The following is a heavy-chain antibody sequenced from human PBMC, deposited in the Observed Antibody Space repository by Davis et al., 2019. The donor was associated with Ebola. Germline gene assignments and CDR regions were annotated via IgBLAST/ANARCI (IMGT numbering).Heavy chain of an antibody. CDR3: AREGGVDWNYFRDFDY. Sequence: PGGSLRLSCAASGFTFSSYWMSWVRQAPGKGLEWVANIKQDGSEKYYVDSVKGRFTISRDNAKNSLYLQMNSLRAEDTAVYYCAREGGVDWNYFRDFDYWGQGTLVTVSS. CDR1: GFTFSSYW. D-gene: IGHD1-7*01. V-gene: IGHV3-7*01. CDR2: IKQDGSEK. J-gene: IGHJ4*02.